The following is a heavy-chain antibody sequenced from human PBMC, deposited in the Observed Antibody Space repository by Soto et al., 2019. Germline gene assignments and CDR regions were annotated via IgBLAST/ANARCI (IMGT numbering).Heavy chain of an antibody. CDR1: GFTFSSYW. D-gene: IGHD3-22*01. CDR2: INSDGSST. V-gene: IGHV3-74*01. Sequence: EVQLVESGGGLVQPGGSLRLSCAASGFTFSSYWMHWVRQAPGKGLVWVSRINSDGSSTSYADSVKGRFTISRDNAKNTLYLQMNSLGAEDTAVYYCARATYYYDSSGYYDYYYGMDVWGQGTTVTVSS. J-gene: IGHJ6*02. CDR3: ARATYYYDSSGYYDYYYGMDV.